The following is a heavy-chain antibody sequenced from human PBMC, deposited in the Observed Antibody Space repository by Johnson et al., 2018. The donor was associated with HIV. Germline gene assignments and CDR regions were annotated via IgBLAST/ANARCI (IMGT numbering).Heavy chain of an antibody. J-gene: IGHJ3*02. D-gene: IGHD6-6*01. V-gene: IGHV3-66*01. CDR3: ARGGRKQLACDAFDI. Sequence: VQLVESGGGLVQSGGSLRLACVASGFIVGTKYMSWVRQAPGKGLEWVSVIYSGGSTYYADSVKGRFTISRDNSKNTVYLQMNSLRAEDTALYYCARGGRKQLACDAFDIWGQGTMVTVSS. CDR1: GFIVGTKY. CDR2: IYSGGST.